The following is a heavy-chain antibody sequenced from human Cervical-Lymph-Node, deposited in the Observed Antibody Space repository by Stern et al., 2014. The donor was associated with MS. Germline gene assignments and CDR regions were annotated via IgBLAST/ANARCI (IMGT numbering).Heavy chain of an antibody. J-gene: IGHJ4*02. D-gene: IGHD5-18*01. Sequence: EVQLLESGGGLVQPGGSLRLSCAASGFTFSSYWLHWVRQAPGKGLVWVSRINSDGSSTSYADSVKGRFTISRDNAKNTLYLQMNSLRAEDTAVYYCARGGGYGLGPHDFFYWGQGTLVTVSS. CDR3: ARGGGYGLGPHDFFY. V-gene: IGHV3-74*02. CDR2: INSDGSST. CDR1: GFTFSSYW.